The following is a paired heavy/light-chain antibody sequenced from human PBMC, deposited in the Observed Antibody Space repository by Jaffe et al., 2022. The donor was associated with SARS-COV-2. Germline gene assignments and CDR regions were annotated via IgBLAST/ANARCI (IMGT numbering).Heavy chain of an antibody. Sequence: EEQLVESGGTLVQPGGSLRLSCAASEFSFSSYAMAWVRQAPGKGLEWVSSISGSGGNTYYADSVKGRFTISRDNSKKTLFLQMNSLRAEDTAVYYCAKDFRYFVRAGNYGWFDPWGQGTLVTVSS. CDR3: AKDFRYFVRAGNYGWFDP. J-gene: IGHJ5*02. D-gene: IGHD3-9*01. V-gene: IGHV3-23*04. CDR1: EFSFSSYA. CDR2: ISGSGGNT.
Light chain of an antibody. CDR3: LQANSFPLT. J-gene: IGKJ4*01. V-gene: IGKV1-12*01. Sequence: DIQMTQSPSSVSASVGDRVTITCRASQAIASWLAWYQQRPGKAPKLLIYTASSLQSGVPSRFSGSGSGTDFTLTITSLQPEDFATYYCLQANSFPLTFGGGTKVEI. CDR1: QAIASW. CDR2: TAS.